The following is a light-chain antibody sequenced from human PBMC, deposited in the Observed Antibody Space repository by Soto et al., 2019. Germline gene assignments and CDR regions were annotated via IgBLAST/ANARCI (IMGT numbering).Light chain of an antibody. CDR2: DVN. J-gene: IGLJ2*01. Sequence: QSALTQPASVSGSPGQSITISCIGTSSDVGGYNYVSWYQHHPGKVPKLMIYDVNNRPSGVSNRFSGSKSGNTASLTISGLQAEDEADYYCSSYTTSTPLVVFGGGTKLTVL. V-gene: IGLV2-14*03. CDR1: SSDVGGYNY. CDR3: SSYTTSTPLVV.